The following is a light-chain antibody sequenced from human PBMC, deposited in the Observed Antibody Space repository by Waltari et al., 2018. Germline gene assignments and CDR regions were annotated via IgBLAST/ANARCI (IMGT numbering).Light chain of an antibody. CDR2: EVS. CDR1: SSDVGGHPY. V-gene: IGLV2-8*01. Sequence: QSALTQPPSASGSPGQSVTLSCTGPSSDVGGHPYVSWYQQHPGKAPKLMIYEVSKRPSGVPDRFSGSKSGNTASLTVSGLQAEDEADYYCSSYAGSNNVVFGGGTKLTVL. J-gene: IGLJ2*01. CDR3: SSYAGSNNVV.